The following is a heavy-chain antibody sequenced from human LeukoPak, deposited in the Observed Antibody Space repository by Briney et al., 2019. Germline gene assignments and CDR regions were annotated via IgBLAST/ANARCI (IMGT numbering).Heavy chain of an antibody. D-gene: IGHD3-22*01. V-gene: IGHV3-11*05. J-gene: IGHJ5*02. CDR1: GFTFSSYY. Sequence: PGGSLRLSCAASGFTFSSYYMSWVRQAPGKGLEWVSCIISSSSSTNYADSVKGRFTISRDNSKNSLSLQMNSLRAEDTAVYYCARGIRENYYDSSGYYTSDWFDPWGQGTLVTVSS. CDR2: IISSSSST. CDR3: ARGIRENYYDSSGYYTSDWFDP.